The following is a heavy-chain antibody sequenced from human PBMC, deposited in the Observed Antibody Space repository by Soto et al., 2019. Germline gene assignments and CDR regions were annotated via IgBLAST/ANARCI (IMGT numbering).Heavy chain of an antibody. Sequence: SETLSLTCAVSGGSISSGGYSWSWIRQPPGKGLEWIGYIYHSGSTYYNPSLKSRVTISVDRSKNQFSLKVNSVTAADTAVYYSARNRGTYFDYWGQGILVTVSS. CDR1: GGSISSGGYS. CDR2: IYHSGST. V-gene: IGHV4-30-2*02. J-gene: IGHJ4*02. CDR3: ARNRGTYFDY. D-gene: IGHD3-3*01.